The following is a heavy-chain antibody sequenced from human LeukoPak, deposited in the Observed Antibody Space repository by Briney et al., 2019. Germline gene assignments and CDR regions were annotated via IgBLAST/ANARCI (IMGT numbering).Heavy chain of an antibody. V-gene: IGHV3-7*01. Sequence: GGSLRLSCETSGFIFSNCWMTWVRQAPGKGLEWVANIKTDASEKYYADSVKGRFTISRDNAKLSLYLQMNSLRVEDTAVYYCATYSTRNAREFQSWGQGTLVTVSS. J-gene: IGHJ1*01. D-gene: IGHD4-11*01. CDR2: IKTDASEK. CDR3: ATYSTRNAREFQS. CDR1: GFIFSNCW.